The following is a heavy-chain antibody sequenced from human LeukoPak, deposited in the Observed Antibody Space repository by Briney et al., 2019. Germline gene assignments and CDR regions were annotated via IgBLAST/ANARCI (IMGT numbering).Heavy chain of an antibody. CDR3: ATQRRGYDYGDDYYMDA. CDR2: SSVYDGNT. V-gene: IGHV1-18*01. D-gene: IGHD5-12*01. J-gene: IGHJ6*03. Sequence: ASVKVSCKASGYTFSIYGISWVRQAPGQGLEWMGWSSVYDGNTNYAQNFQGRVTMTTDISTSTAYMELRNLRSDDTAVYYCATQRRGYDYGDDYYMDAWGKGTTVTVSS. CDR1: GYTFSIYG.